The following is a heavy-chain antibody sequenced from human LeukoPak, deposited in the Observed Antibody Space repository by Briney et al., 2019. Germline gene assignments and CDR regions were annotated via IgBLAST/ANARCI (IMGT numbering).Heavy chain of an antibody. CDR3: AKDRVPDSGYDIDY. D-gene: IGHD5-12*01. J-gene: IGHJ4*02. V-gene: IGHV3-23*03. Sequence: PGGSLRLSCAASGFSFSGFGMYWVRQAPRKGLEWVASIYGGGGVIKYADSVKGRFTISRDNSENTLYLQMHSLRVEDTAIYYCAKDRVPDSGYDIDYWGQGTLVTVSS. CDR1: GFSFSGFG. CDR2: IYGGGGVI.